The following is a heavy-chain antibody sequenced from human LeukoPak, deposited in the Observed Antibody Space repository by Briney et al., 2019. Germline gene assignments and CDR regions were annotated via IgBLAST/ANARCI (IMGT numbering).Heavy chain of an antibody. J-gene: IGHJ4*02. CDR1: GGSISSRSYY. CDR3: ASPESGYYYRFDH. CDR2: IFNSGST. V-gene: IGHV4-39*01. Sequence: SETLSLTCTVSGGSISSRSYYWGWIRQPPGKGLERIGSIFNSGSTYYNPSLKSRVTISVDTSKNQFSLKLSSVTAADTAVYYCASPESGYYYRFDHWGQGTLVTVSS. D-gene: IGHD3-22*01.